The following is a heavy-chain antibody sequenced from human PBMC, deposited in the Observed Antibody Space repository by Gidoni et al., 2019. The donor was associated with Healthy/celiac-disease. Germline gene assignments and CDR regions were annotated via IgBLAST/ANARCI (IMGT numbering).Heavy chain of an antibody. CDR1: GFTFSSYA. CDR3: VKQGPGYSSSWYESYYYYYGMDV. CDR2: ISSNGGST. V-gene: IGHV3-64D*08. D-gene: IGHD6-13*01. Sequence: EVQLVESGGGLVQPGGSLRLSCSASGFTFSSYAMHWVRQAPGKGLEYVSAISSNGGSTYYADSVKGRFTISRDNSKNTLYLQMSSLRAEDTAVYYCVKQGPGYSSSWYESYYYYYGMDVWGQGTTVTVSS. J-gene: IGHJ6*02.